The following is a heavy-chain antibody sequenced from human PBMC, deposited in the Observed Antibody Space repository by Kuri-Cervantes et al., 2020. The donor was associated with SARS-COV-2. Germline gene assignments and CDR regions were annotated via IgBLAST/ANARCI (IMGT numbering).Heavy chain of an antibody. V-gene: IGHV3-48*03. Sequence: GGSRRLSCAASGFSFSSYVMNQVRQAPGKGLEWVSYISSSGSTIYYADSVKGRFTISRDNAKNSLYLQMNSLRAEDTAVYYCARSGGSGPSRHPVPPIALDYWGQGTLVTVSS. CDR1: GFSFSSYV. CDR3: ARSGGSGPSRHPVPPIALDY. J-gene: IGHJ4*02. CDR2: ISSSGSTI. D-gene: IGHD2-15*01.